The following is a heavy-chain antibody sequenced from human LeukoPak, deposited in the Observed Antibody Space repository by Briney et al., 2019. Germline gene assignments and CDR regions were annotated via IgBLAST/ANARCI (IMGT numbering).Heavy chain of an antibody. CDR2: IYTSGST. Sequence: SETLSLTCTVSGGSISSYYWSWIRQPAGKGLEWIGRIYTSGSTNYNPSLKSRVTMSVDTSKNQFSLKLSSVTAADTAVYYCARGPRYYGSGKGYFDYWGQGTLVTVSS. J-gene: IGHJ4*02. CDR3: ARGPRYYGSGKGYFDY. D-gene: IGHD3-10*01. CDR1: GGSISSYY. V-gene: IGHV4-4*07.